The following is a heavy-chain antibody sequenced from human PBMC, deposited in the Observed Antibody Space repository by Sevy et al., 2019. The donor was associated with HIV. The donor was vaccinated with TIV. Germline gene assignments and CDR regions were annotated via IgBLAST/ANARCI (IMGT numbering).Heavy chain of an antibody. CDR3: VRDESFSLIVVDPDY. CDR2: ISGYNGNT. V-gene: IGHV1-18*01. Sequence: ASVKVSCQASGYTFSNYGVTWVRQAPGQGLEWMGWISGYNGNTKYAQKFQDRVIMTTDTATSTDYMELRSLGSDDTAVYYCVRDESFSLIVVDPDYWGQGTLVTVSS. CDR1: GYTFSNYG. J-gene: IGHJ4*02. D-gene: IGHD3-22*01.